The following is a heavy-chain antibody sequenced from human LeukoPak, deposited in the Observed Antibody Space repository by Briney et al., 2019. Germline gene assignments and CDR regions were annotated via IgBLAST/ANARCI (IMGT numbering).Heavy chain of an antibody. J-gene: IGHJ4*02. CDR2: ISGGGETT. V-gene: IGHV3-23*01. Sequence: GGSLRLSCAASGFTFNNYAMHWVRQAPGKGLEWVSSISGGGETTCYADSAKGRFTISRDNSQNTLYLQMNSLRAEDTAVYYCARDYADYVGYFFFDYWGQGTLVTVSS. CDR3: ARDYADYVGYFFFDY. D-gene: IGHD4-17*01. CDR1: GFTFNNYA.